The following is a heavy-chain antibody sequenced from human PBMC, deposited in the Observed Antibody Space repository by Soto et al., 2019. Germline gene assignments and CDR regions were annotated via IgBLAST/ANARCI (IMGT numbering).Heavy chain of an antibody. J-gene: IGHJ4*02. CDR1: GYTFTSYG. CDR3: ARDVKIAGADYYFDY. V-gene: IGHV1-18*01. Sequence: ASVKVSCKASGYTFTSYGISWVRQAPGQGLEWMGWISAYNGNTNYAQKLQGRVTMTTDTSTSTAYMELRSLRSDDTAVYYCARDVKIAGADYYFDYWGQGTLVTVSS. CDR2: ISAYNGNT. D-gene: IGHD6-19*01.